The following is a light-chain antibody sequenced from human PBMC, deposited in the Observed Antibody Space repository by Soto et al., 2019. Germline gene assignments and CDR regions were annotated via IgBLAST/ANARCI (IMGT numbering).Light chain of an antibody. CDR1: QSVSSSY. Sequence: EIVLTQSPGTLSLSPGERATLSCRASQSVSSSYLAWYQQKPGQAPRLLIYGASSRATGIPDRFSGSGSGTEFTLTISRLEAEDVAVFYCQQFGSSPLFTFGPGTKVDVK. J-gene: IGKJ3*01. CDR3: QQFGSSPLFT. CDR2: GAS. V-gene: IGKV3-20*01.